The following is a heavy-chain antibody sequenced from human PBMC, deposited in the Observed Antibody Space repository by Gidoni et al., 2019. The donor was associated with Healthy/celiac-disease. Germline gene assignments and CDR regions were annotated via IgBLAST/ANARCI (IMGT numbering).Heavy chain of an antibody. V-gene: IGHV1-46*01. J-gene: IGHJ4*02. D-gene: IGHD6-6*01. CDR2: INPSGGST. CDR1: GYTFTSYY. CDR3: ARDRPLDSSSTRPLDY. Sequence: QVQLVQSGAEVKKPGASVKVPFKASGYTFTSYYMHWVRPAPGQGLEWMGIINPSGGSTSYAKKFQGRVTMTRDTSTSTVYMELSSLRSEDTAVYYCARDRPLDSSSTRPLDYWGQGTLVTVSS.